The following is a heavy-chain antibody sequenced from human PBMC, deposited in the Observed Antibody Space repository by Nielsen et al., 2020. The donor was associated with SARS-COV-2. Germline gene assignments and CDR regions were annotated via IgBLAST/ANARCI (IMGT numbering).Heavy chain of an antibody. J-gene: IGHJ4*02. D-gene: IGHD3-10*01. CDR3: TKEGSLGYFVS. Sequence: GESLKISCAASGFSFSSYAMTWVRQAPGKGLEWVSSIGTTGDKTFYADFVKGRSTISRDTSKNTLFLQMSSLRVEDTALYYCTKEGSLGYFVSWGPGTLVTVSS. CDR1: GFSFSSYA. CDR2: IGTTGDKT. V-gene: IGHV3-23*01.